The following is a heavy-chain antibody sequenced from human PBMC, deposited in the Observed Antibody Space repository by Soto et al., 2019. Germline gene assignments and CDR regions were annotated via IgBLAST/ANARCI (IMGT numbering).Heavy chain of an antibody. Sequence: ASVKVSCKDSGYTFTGYYMHWVRQAPGQGLGWMGWINPNSGGTNYAQKFQGWVTMTRDTSISTAYMELSRLRSDDTAVYYCARSLGVGSRYYYYGMDVWGQGTTVTVSS. CDR3: ARSLGVGSRYYYYGMDV. CDR1: GYTFTGYY. V-gene: IGHV1-2*04. D-gene: IGHD3-10*01. J-gene: IGHJ6*02. CDR2: INPNSGGT.